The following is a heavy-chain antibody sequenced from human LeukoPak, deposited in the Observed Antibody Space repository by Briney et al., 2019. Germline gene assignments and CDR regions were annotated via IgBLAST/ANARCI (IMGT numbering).Heavy chain of an antibody. D-gene: IGHD6-19*01. J-gene: IGHJ6*03. CDR2: IYTDGST. V-gene: IGHV4-61*02. Sequence: KTSETLSLTCTVSGGSISSGSYYWSWIRQSAGKGLEWIGRIYTDGSTEYNPSLKSRVTVSVDTSKNQFSLKLSSVTAADTAVYYCARDHSSGWYPGYYMDVWGKGTTVTVSS. CDR3: ARDHSSGWYPGYYMDV. CDR1: GGSISSGSYY.